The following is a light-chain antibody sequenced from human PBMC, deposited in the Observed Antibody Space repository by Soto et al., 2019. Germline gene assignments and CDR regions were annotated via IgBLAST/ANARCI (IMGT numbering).Light chain of an antibody. CDR1: QSVSSSY. V-gene: IGKV3-20*01. CDR3: QQYGSSPPIRVT. J-gene: IGKJ3*01. CDR2: GAS. Sequence: EIVLTQSPGTLSLSPGERATLSCRASQSVSSSYLAWYQQKPGQAPRLLIYGASSRATGIPDRFSGSGSGTDFTLTISRLEPEDFAVYYCQQYGSSPPIRVTFGPGTKVDIK.